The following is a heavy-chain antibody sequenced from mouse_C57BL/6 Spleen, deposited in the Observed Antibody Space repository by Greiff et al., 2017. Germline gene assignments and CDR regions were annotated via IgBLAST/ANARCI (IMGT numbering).Heavy chain of an antibody. J-gene: IGHJ2*01. CDR1: GYTFTSYW. Sequence: QVQLQQPGAELVRPGSSVKLSCKASGYTFTSYWMHWVKQRPGQGLEWIGVINPGSGGTNYNEKFKGKATLTADKSSSTAYMQLSSLTSEDSAVYFCARGDYWGQGTTLTVSS. CDR3: ARGDY. V-gene: IGHV1-54*01. CDR2: INPGSGGT.